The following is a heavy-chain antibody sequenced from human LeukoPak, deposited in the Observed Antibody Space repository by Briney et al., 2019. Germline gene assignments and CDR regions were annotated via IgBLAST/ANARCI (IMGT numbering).Heavy chain of an antibody. CDR2: ISSSGSTI. Sequence: GGSLRLSCAASGFTFSDYYMTWIRQAPGKGLECVSFISSSGSTIHHTDSVKGRFTISRDNAKNSLYLQMNSLRAEDTAVYYCARGVTHYYFDYWGQGTLVTVSS. J-gene: IGHJ4*02. CDR3: ARGVTHYYFDY. CDR1: GFTFSDYY. V-gene: IGHV3-11*04. D-gene: IGHD2-21*02.